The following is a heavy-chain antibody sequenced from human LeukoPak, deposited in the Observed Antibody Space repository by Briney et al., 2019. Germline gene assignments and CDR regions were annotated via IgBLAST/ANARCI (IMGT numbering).Heavy chain of an antibody. CDR2: ISSSGSTI. D-gene: IGHD3-10*01. CDR3: WASRDGGPDV. CDR1: GLTISSYE. V-gene: IGHV3-48*03. Sequence: PGGSLRLSCAASGLTISSYEMNWVRQAPGKGLEWVSYISSSGSTIYYADSVKGRFTISRDNAKNSLYLQMNSLRAEDTAVYYCWASRDGGPDVWGQGTTVTVSS. J-gene: IGHJ6*02.